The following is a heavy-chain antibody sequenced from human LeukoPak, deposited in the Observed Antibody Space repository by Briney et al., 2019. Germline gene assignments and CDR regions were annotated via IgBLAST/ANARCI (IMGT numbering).Heavy chain of an antibody. D-gene: IGHD3-10*01. CDR3: ARVRRYYGSGSSIDY. CDR1: GFTFSSYW. Sequence: PGGSLRLSCAASGFTFSSYWMSWVRQAPGKGLEWVANIKGGGSEKYYVDSVKGRFTISRDNAKNSLFLQMNSLRAEDTAVYYCARVRRYYGSGSSIDYWGQGTLVTVSS. V-gene: IGHV3-7*05. J-gene: IGHJ4*02. CDR2: IKGGGSEK.